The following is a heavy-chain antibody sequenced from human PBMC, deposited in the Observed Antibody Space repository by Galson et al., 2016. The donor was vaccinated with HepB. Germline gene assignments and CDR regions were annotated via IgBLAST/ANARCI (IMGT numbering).Heavy chain of an antibody. D-gene: IGHD1-26*01. Sequence: SLRLSCAASEFTVTRYWIHWVRQAPGKGLVWISRINVDGTVKNYVDSVKGRVTISRDNAKNTVFLQMDSLRAEDTGLYFCARGGTSGSPPAFDIWGQGTMVIVSS. V-gene: IGHV3-74*01. J-gene: IGHJ3*02. CDR3: ARGGTSGSPPAFDI. CDR1: EFTVTRYW. CDR2: INVDGTVK.